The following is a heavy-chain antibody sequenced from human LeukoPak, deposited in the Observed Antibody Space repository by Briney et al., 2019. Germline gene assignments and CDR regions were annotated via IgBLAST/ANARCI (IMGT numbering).Heavy chain of an antibody. CDR3: ARSSYRRCSNWSQSSCYYGMDV. D-gene: IGHD3-16*02. J-gene: IGHJ6*02. Sequence: GGSLRLSCAASGFTFSNAWMSWVRQAPGKGLEWAGRIKSKTDSGTTDYAAPVKGRFTISRDDSKNTLYLHMNSMRAEDTAVYYCARSSYRRCSNWSQSSCYYGMDVWGQGATVTASS. CDR2: IKSKTDSGTT. CDR1: GFTFSNAW. V-gene: IGHV3-15*01.